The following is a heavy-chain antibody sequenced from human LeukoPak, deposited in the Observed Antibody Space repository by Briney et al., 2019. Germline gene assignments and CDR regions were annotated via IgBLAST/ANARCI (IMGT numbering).Heavy chain of an antibody. D-gene: IGHD5-12*01. CDR1: GFTFSSYW. J-gene: IGHJ5*02. CDR2: ISSDGSTS. V-gene: IGHV3-74*01. CDR3: ARGTGYAVLDH. Sequence: GGPLRLSCAASGFTFSSYWMHWVRQAPGKGLVWVSRISSDGSTSTYADSVKGRFTISRDNAKDTLYLQMNSLRAEETAVYYCARGTGYAVLDHWGQGTLVTVSS.